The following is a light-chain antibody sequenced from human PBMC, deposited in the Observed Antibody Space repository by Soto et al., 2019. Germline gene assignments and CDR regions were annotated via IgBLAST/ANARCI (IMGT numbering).Light chain of an antibody. CDR2: EVS. CDR3: MQSTHWPWT. Sequence: DVVMNQSPLSLPVTLGQPASISCTSSQSLIHSDGSTYLSWVQQRPGQSPRRLIYEVSDRDSGVPDRFSGSGSGNDFTLKISRVEAEDVGVYYCMQSTHWPWTFGQGTEVEIK. V-gene: IGKV2-30*02. J-gene: IGKJ1*01. CDR1: QSLIHSDGSTY.